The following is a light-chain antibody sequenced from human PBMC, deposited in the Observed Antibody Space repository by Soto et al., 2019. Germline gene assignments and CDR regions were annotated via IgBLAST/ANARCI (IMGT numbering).Light chain of an antibody. Sequence: QSALTQPASVSGSPGQSITISCTGTSSDVGGYKFVSWYQQHPGKAPQLMIYAVSNRPSGVSNRFSGSKSGNTASLTISGLQAEDEADYYCSSYSDSGTLYVFGSGTKATV. V-gene: IGLV2-14*01. CDR3: SSYSDSGTLYV. CDR2: AVS. CDR1: SSDVGGYKF. J-gene: IGLJ1*01.